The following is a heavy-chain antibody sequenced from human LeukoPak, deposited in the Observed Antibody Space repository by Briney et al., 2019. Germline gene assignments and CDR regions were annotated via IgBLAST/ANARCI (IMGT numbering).Heavy chain of an antibody. V-gene: IGHV4-59*01. J-gene: IGHJ5*02. Sequence: SETLSLTCTVSGGSISSYYWSWIRQPPGKGLEWIGYIYSSGSTNYNPSLKSRVTISVDTSKNQFSLKLSSVTAADTAIYYCATYRQVLLPFEAWGQGTLVTVSS. CDR3: ATYRQVLLPFEA. CDR1: GGSISSYY. D-gene: IGHD2-8*02. CDR2: IYSSGST.